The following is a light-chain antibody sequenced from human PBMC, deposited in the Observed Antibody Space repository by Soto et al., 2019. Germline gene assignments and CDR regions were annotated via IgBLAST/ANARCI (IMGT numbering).Light chain of an antibody. CDR2: DTS. CDR1: TGAVTSGHY. J-gene: IGLJ1*01. V-gene: IGLV7-46*02. CDR3: LLSFSGDNYV. Sequence: QAVVTQEPSLTVSPGGTVTFTCGSSTGAVTSGHYAYWFQQKPGQAPRTLIYDTSNKHSWTPARFSGSLLGGKAALTLLGAPPEDEAEYYCLLSFSGDNYVFGTGTKVTVL.